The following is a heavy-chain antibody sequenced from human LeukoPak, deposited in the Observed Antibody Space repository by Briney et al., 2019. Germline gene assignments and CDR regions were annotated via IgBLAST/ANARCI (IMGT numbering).Heavy chain of an antibody. CDR2: VDHGGSGS. CDR1: GFSFTSYW. V-gene: IGHV3-74*01. J-gene: IGHJ4*02. CDR3: ATDLG. Sequence: GGSLRLSCAASGFSFTSYWMHWVRQPPGKGLVWVSRVDHGGSGSAYADSATGRFTISRDNAKNTVYLQMNSLRAEDTAVYYCATDLGWGQGTLVTVSS. D-gene: IGHD4-17*01.